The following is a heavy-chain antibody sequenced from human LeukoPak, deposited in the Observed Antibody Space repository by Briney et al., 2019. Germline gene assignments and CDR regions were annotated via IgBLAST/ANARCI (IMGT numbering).Heavy chain of an antibody. D-gene: IGHD6-19*01. CDR1: GGSFSGYY. J-gene: IGHJ6*02. CDR3: AGEWLVGYYYGMDV. V-gene: IGHV4-34*01. Sequence: SETLSLTCAVYGGSFSGYYWSWIRNPPGKGLEWIGEINHSGSTNYNPSLKSRVTISVDTSKNQFSLKLSSVTAADTAVYYCAGEWLVGYYYGMDVWGQGTTVTVSS. CDR2: INHSGST.